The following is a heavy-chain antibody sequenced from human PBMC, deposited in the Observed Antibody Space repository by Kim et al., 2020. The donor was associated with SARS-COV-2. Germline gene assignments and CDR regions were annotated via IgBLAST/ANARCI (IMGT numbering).Heavy chain of an antibody. CDR1: GFIFSTAW. V-gene: IGHV3-15*01. Sequence: GGSLRLSCAASGFIFSTAWMSWFRQAPGKGLEWVGRLTDKASGGTADYGAPVKGRFTILRDDSKNTLYLEMNGLKSEDTAVYFCTTGSLVVRTDAEDHGGQGTLVTVSS. CDR3: TTGSLVVRTDAEDH. CDR2: LTDKASGGTA. J-gene: IGHJ4*02. D-gene: IGHD2-21*02.